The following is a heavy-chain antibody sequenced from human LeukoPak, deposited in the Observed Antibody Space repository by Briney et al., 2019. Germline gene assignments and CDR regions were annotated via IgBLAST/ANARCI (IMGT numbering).Heavy chain of an antibody. CDR3: ARGRVPGY. V-gene: IGHV4-59*01. CDR2: IHYNGGT. D-gene: IGHD3-9*01. Sequence: LETLSLTCSVSGGSMSGYYWSWNRQPPGKGLEWIGSIHYNGGTDYNPSLKTRVTISLDTSRSQFSLKLGSVTAADTAVYYCARGRVPGYWGQGALVTVSS. CDR1: GGSMSGYY. J-gene: IGHJ4*02.